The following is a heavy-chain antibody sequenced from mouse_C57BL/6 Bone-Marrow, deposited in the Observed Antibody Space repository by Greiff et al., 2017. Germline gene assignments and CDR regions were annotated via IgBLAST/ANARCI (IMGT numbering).Heavy chain of an antibody. D-gene: IGHD1-1*01. CDR1: GYTFTDYN. J-gene: IGHJ4*01. CDR3: ARKEGYYYVAMDY. Sequence: VQLQQSGPELVKPGASVKIPCKASGYTFTDYNMDWVKQSHGKSLEWIGDINPNNGGTSYNQKFKGKATLTVDKSSSTAYMELRSLTSEDTAVYYCARKEGYYYVAMDYWGQGTSVTVSS. V-gene: IGHV1-18*01. CDR2: INPNNGGT.